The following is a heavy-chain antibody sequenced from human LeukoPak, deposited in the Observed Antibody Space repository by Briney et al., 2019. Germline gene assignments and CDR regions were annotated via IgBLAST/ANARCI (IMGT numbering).Heavy chain of an antibody. J-gene: IGHJ6*03. D-gene: IGHD3-10*01. CDR3: AKDFGYYYYYMDV. V-gene: IGHV3-43*01. CDR2: ISWDGGST. Sequence: PGGSLRLSCAASGFTFDDYTMHWVRQAPGKGLEWVSLISWDGGSTYYADSVKGRFTISRDNSKNSLYLQMNSLRTEDTALYYCAKDFGYYYYYMDVWGKGTTVTVSS. CDR1: GFTFDDYT.